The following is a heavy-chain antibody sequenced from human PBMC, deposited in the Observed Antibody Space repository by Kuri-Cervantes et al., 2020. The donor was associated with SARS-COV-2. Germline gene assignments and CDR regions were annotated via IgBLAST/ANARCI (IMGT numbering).Heavy chain of an antibody. V-gene: IGHV4-4*07. CDR3: ARISEGYSSSWYYYYGMDV. CDR2: MHPSGST. Sequence: SETLSLTCTVSSVSISSYYWIWIRQSAGKGLEWIGRMHPSGSTNYNPSLKSRVTMSIDTSKNQFPLKLSSVTAADTAVYYCARISEGYSSSWYYYYGMDVWGQGTTVTVSS. J-gene: IGHJ6*02. D-gene: IGHD6-13*01. CDR1: SVSISSYY.